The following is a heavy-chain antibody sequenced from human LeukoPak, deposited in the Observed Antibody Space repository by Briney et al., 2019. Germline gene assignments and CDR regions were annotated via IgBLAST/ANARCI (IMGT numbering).Heavy chain of an antibody. CDR3: VREGYFVFDF. V-gene: IGHV3-7*01. CDR2: TKKDGSEK. J-gene: IGHJ4*02. D-gene: IGHD2-21*01. CDR1: GFTFSSYG. Sequence: GRSLRLSCAASGFTFSSYGMHWVRQAPGKGLEWVANTKKDGSEKYYVDSVKGRFTISRDNAKNSLYLQMNSLRVEDTAVYYCVREGYFVFDFWGQGALVTVSS.